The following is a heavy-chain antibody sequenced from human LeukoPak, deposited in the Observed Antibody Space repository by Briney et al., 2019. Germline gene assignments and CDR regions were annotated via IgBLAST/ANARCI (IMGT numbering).Heavy chain of an antibody. V-gene: IGHV4-31*03. CDR2: IYYSGST. Sequence: SQTLSLTCTVSGGSISSGGYYWSWIRQHPGKGLEWIGYIYYSGSTYYNPSLKSRVTISVDTSKNQFSLKLSSVTAADTAMYYCARDRSNTMVRGVIDWGQGTLVTVSS. J-gene: IGHJ4*02. CDR1: GGSISSGGYY. D-gene: IGHD3-10*01. CDR3: ARDRSNTMVRGVID.